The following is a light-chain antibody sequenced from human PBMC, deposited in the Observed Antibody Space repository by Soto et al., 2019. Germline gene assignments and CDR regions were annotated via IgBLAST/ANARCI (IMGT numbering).Light chain of an antibody. V-gene: IGLV2-14*01. CDR2: EVT. CDR3: SSYRSSTTVVV. J-gene: IGLJ2*01. CDR1: SSDVGGYNY. Sequence: QSVLTQPASVSGSPGQSITISCTGTSSDVGGYNYVSWYQQYPGKAPKVMIYEVTNRPSGVSNRFSGSKSGNTASLTISGLQAEDEADYYCSSYRSSTTVVVFGGGTKLTVL.